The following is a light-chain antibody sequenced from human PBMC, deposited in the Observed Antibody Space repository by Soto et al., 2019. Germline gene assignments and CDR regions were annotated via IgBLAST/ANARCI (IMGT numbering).Light chain of an antibody. CDR3: QQYNNWPYT. CDR1: QSVSSN. V-gene: IGKV3-15*01. CDR2: GAS. Sequence: EIVMTQSPATLSVSPGERATLSCRASQSVSSNLAWYQQKPGQAPRLLIYGASTRATGIPARFSGSGSGTEFTLTIRRQQSEDFAFYYCQQYNNWPYTFGQGTKLEIK. J-gene: IGKJ2*01.